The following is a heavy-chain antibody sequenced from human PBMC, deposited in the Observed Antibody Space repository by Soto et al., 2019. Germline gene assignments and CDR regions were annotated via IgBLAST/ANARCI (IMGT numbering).Heavy chain of an antibody. D-gene: IGHD1-26*01. Sequence: SQTLSLTCAISGDSVSSNNAAWNWIRQSPSRGLEWLGRTYYRSKWYKQYAASVKSRITINPDTSKNQFSLELNSVSPEDTAVYYCVRTVGWLDPWGQGSLVTVSS. CDR2: TYYRSKWYK. J-gene: IGHJ5*02. CDR3: VRTVGWLDP. CDR1: GDSVSSNNAA. V-gene: IGHV6-1*01.